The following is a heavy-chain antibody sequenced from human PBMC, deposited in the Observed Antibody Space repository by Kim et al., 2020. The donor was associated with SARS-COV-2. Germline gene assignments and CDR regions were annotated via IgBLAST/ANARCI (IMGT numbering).Heavy chain of an antibody. Sequence: ASVKVSCKAAGYTFTRYDIHWVRQAPGQGFEWMGWMNPNSGNTGYAQKFQGRVTMTSDTSINTAYMELSGLKFEDTAFYYCARGRFTKNFSVAF. CDR1: GYTFTRYD. CDR2: MNPNSGNT. J-gene: IGHJ3*01. CDR3: ARGRFTKNFSVAF. V-gene: IGHV1-8*01. D-gene: IGHD2-8*01.